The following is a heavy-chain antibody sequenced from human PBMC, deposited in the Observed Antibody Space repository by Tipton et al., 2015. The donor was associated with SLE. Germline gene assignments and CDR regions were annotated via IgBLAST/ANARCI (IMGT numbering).Heavy chain of an antibody. V-gene: IGHV3-11*04. Sequence: SLRLSCAASGFTFSDYYMSWIRQAPGKGLEWVSYISSSGSTIYYADSVKGRFTISRDNAKNSLYLQMNSLRAEDTAVYYCAREGKYYDFWSGYYTPPRMDYWGQGTLVTVSS. CDR2: ISSSGSTI. J-gene: IGHJ4*02. CDR3: AREGKYYDFWSGYYTPPRMDY. D-gene: IGHD3-3*01. CDR1: GFTFSDYY.